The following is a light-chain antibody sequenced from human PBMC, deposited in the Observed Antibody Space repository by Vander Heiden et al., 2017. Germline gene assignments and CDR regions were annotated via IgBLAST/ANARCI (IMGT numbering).Light chain of an antibody. V-gene: IGKV2-30*01. CDR3: MQGTHWPYT. Sequence: DVVMTQSLLSLAVTLGQPASISCRSSQSLVSSNGNTFLNWFHQRPGQSPRRLINKISNRDSGVPDGITGGGSGTEFTLKISRVEAEDVGLYYCMQGTHWPYTLGQGTKLEIK. CDR2: KIS. J-gene: IGKJ2*01. CDR1: QSLVSSNGNTF.